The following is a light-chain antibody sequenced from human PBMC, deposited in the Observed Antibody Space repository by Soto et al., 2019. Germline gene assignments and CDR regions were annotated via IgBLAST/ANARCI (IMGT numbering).Light chain of an antibody. Sequence: DIPMTQSPSTLSASVGDRVTITCRASQSISSWLAWYQQKPGKAPKLLIFKASTLESGVPSRFSGSGSGTEFTLTISSLQPDDFATYYCQQYNGYPWTFGQGTTVDIK. CDR2: KAS. CDR1: QSISSW. J-gene: IGKJ1*01. CDR3: QQYNGYPWT. V-gene: IGKV1-5*03.